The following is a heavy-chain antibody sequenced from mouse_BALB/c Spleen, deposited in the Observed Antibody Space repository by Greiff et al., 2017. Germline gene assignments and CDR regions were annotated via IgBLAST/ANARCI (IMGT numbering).Heavy chain of an antibody. V-gene: IGHV14-3*02. Sequence: VQLKESGAELVKPGASVKLSCTASGFNIKDTYMHWVQQRPEQGLEWIGRIDPANGNTKYDPKFQGKATITADTSSNTAYLQLSSLTSEDTAVYYCARPAYYGNYDWYFDVWGAGTTVTVSS. CDR1: GFNIKDTY. J-gene: IGHJ1*01. D-gene: IGHD2-10*01. CDR2: IDPANGNT. CDR3: ARPAYYGNYDWYFDV.